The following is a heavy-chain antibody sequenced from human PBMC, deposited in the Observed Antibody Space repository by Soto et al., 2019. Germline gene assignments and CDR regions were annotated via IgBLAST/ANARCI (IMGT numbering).Heavy chain of an antibody. D-gene: IGHD3-10*01. CDR1: GFIFSGYG. CDR2: VRHDGSNI. CDR3: VRDGVGSGHFYGFFDY. Sequence: QVQLVESGGGVVQPGRSLRLSCAATGFIFSGYGMHWVRQAPGKGLEWVAVVRHDGSNIHYADFVKGRFTISRDNSKNTLDLQMDSLRDEDTAVYYCVRDGVGSGHFYGFFDYWGQGALVTVSS. J-gene: IGHJ4*02. V-gene: IGHV3-33*01.